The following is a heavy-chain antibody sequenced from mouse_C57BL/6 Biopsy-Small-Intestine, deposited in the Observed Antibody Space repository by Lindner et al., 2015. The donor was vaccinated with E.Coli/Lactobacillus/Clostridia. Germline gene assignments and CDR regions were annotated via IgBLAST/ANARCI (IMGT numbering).Heavy chain of an antibody. CDR3: ARDGTGSCYWYFDV. J-gene: IGHJ1*03. CDR1: GFTFSSYA. CDR2: ISDGGSYT. V-gene: IGHV5-4*01. Sequence: VQLQESGGGLVKPGGSLKLSCAASGFTFSSYAMSWVRQTPEKRLEWVATISDGGSYTYYPDNVKGRFTISRDNAKNNLYLQMSHLKSEDTAMYYCARDGTGSCYWYFDVWGTGTTVTVSS. D-gene: IGHD1-1*01.